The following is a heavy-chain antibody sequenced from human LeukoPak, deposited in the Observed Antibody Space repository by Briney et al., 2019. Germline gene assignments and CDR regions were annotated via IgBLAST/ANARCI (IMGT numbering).Heavy chain of an antibody. CDR1: GFTFSTYT. V-gene: IGHV3-23*01. D-gene: IGHD7-27*01. CDR2: IGNNGGGI. Sequence: GGSLRLSCAASGFTFSTYTMYWVRHPPGKRLEWVSIIGNNGGGIHCADSVKGRFTISRDNFKNALYLQMNSLRAEDTAVYYCAIDPNWGTHSWGQGVLVTVSS. CDR3: AIDPNWGTHS. J-gene: IGHJ4*02.